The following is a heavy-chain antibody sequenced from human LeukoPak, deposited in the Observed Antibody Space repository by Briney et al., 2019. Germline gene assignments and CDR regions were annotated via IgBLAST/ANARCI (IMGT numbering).Heavy chain of an antibody. Sequence: GGSLRLSCAVSGITLSNYGMSWVRQAPGKGLEWVAGISGSGGRTNYADAVKGRFNISRDNAKNTLFLQMNSLRVEDTAVYFCAKRGVVIRVILVGFHKEAYYFDSWGQGALVTVSS. CDR2: ISGSGGRT. CDR1: GITLSNYG. J-gene: IGHJ4*02. V-gene: IGHV3-23*01. D-gene: IGHD3-22*01. CDR3: AKRGVVIRVILVGFHKEAYYFDS.